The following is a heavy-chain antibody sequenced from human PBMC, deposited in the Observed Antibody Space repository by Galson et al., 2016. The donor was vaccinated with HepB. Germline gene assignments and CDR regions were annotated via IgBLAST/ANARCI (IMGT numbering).Heavy chain of an antibody. V-gene: IGHV1-46*01. Sequence: SVKVSCKASGYTFTTHYMHWVRQAPGQGLEWMGIINPSGGSTTYAQKFQGRVTMTRDTSASTAYMELSSLRSEDTAVYYCARDPNYDILTGLYGMDVWGQGTTVTVSS. J-gene: IGHJ6*02. D-gene: IGHD3-9*01. CDR1: GYTFTTHY. CDR2: INPSGGST. CDR3: ARDPNYDILTGLYGMDV.